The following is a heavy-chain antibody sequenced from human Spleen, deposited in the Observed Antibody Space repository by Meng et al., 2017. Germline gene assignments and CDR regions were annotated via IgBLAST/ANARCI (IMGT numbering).Heavy chain of an antibody. CDR1: RDSVSSNSAA. Sequence: QVQLQQSGPGLVKPSQTLPLTCAISRDSVSSNSAAWNWIRQSPSRGLEWLGRTFYRSKWHNDYAVSVKSRITINPDTSKNQFSLQLNSVTPEDTALYYCSDLNGHYWGQGTLVTVSS. CDR3: SDLNGHY. CDR2: TFYRSKWHN. J-gene: IGHJ4*02. V-gene: IGHV6-1*01. D-gene: IGHD2-8*01.